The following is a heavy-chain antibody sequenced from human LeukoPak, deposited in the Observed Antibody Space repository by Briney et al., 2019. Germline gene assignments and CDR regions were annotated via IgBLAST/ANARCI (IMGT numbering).Heavy chain of an antibody. CDR1: GFTFSSYA. CDR3: AKDTTYDSSGYGFDY. V-gene: IGHV3-23*01. CDR2: ISGSGGST. D-gene: IGHD3-22*01. Sequence: GGSLRLSCAASGFTFSSYAMSWVRQAPGKGLEWVSAISGSGGSTYYADSVRGRFTISRDNSKNTLYLQMNSLRAEDTAVYYCAKDTTYDSSGYGFDYWGQGTLVTVSS. J-gene: IGHJ4*02.